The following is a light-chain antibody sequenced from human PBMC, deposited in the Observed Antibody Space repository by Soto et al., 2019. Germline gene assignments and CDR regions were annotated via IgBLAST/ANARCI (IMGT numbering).Light chain of an antibody. CDR1: QSITTS. CDR3: QRDYSAPLT. J-gene: IGKJ4*01. V-gene: IGKV1-39*01. Sequence: DIQMTQSPSSLSASVGDRVTITCRASQSITTSLNWYRQKPGKAPKLLIYAASSLQSGVPSRFRGSGSSTEFTPSNRALLTEYLPTYEDQRDYSAPLTVGGETKVEIK. CDR2: AAS.